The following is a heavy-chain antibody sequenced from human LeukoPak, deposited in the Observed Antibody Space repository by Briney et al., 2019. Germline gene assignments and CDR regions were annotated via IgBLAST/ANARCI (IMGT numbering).Heavy chain of an antibody. J-gene: IGHJ6*02. CDR3: ARDRRVVAGTNGMDV. V-gene: IGHV4-61*02. CDR1: GGSISNGSYY. D-gene: IGHD6-19*01. Sequence: SETLPLTCTVSGGSISNGSYYWSWIRQPAGKGLEWIGRIYTSGSTNYNPSLKSRVTMSVDTSKNQFSLKLSSVTAADTAVYYCARDRRVVAGTNGMDVWGQGTTVTVSS. CDR2: IYTSGST.